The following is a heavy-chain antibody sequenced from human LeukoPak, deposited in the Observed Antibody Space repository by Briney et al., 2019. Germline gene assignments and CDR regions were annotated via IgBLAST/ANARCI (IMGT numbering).Heavy chain of an antibody. Sequence: GGSLRLSCAASGFTVSSNYMSWVRQAPGKGLEWVSVIYSGGSTYYADSVKGRFTISRDNAKNSLYLQMNSLRAEDTAVYYCARGGWYDRNFRYWGQGTLVTVSS. D-gene: IGHD6-19*01. CDR1: GFTVSSNY. J-gene: IGHJ1*01. CDR2: IYSGGST. V-gene: IGHV3-66*01. CDR3: ARGGWYDRNFRY.